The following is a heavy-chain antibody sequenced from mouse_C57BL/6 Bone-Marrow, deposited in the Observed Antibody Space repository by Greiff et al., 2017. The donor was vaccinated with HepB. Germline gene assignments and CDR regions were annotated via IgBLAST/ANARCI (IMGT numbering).Heavy chain of an antibody. CDR2: IWSGGST. V-gene: IGHV2-2*01. CDR1: GFSLTSYG. CDR3: ARNSNWYYFDY. D-gene: IGHD4-1*02. J-gene: IGHJ2*01. Sequence: VQVVESGPGLVQPSQSLSITCTVSGFSLTSYGVHWVRQSPGKGLEWLGVIWSGGSTDYNAAFISRLSISKDNSKSQVFFKMNSLQADDTAIYYCARNSNWYYFDYWGQGTTLTVSS.